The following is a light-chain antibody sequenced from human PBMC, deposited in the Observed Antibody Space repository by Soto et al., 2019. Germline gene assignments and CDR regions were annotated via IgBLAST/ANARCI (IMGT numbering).Light chain of an antibody. CDR2: GAS. J-gene: IGKJ5*01. V-gene: IGKV3-20*01. CDR3: QQYDDSIT. Sequence: EIVLTQSPDTLSLSPGESATLSCRASQSVSSSYLAWYQQKPGRAPRLLIYGASNRATGIPDRFRGSGSGTDFTLTITSLESEDLSVFYCQQYDDSITFGQGTRLE. CDR1: QSVSSSY.